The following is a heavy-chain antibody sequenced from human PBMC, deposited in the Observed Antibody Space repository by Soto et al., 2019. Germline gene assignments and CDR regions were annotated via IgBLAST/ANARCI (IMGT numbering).Heavy chain of an antibody. V-gene: IGHV1-58*01. CDR3: AAAAGYSGSSQAPFDY. J-gene: IGHJ4*02. CDR2: IVVGSGNT. CDR1: GFTFTSSA. D-gene: IGHD1-26*01. Sequence: ASVKVSCKASGFTFTSSAVQWVRQARGQRLEWIGWIVVGSGNTNYAQKFQERVTITRDMSTSTAYMELSSLRSEDTAVYYCAAAAGYSGSSQAPFDYWGQGTLVTVSS.